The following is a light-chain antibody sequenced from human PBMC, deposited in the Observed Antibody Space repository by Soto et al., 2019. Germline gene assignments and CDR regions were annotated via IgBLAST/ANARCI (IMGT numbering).Light chain of an antibody. J-gene: IGKJ1*01. CDR2: AAS. V-gene: IGKV1-17*01. CDR1: QGIRNY. Sequence: DIQMNQSTSSLFASVGDRVIITCRASQGIRNYLGWYQQNPGNAPNRPIYAASSLQSGVRSRFTGGGSGTEFTLTISTLQAEELPTYYCLQYYSYPQTFGQGTKV. CDR3: LQYYSYPQT.